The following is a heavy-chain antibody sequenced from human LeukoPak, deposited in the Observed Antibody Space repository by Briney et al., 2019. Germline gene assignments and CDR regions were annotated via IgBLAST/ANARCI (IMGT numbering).Heavy chain of an antibody. CDR2: IYYSGST. CDR1: GGSVSSGSYY. J-gene: IGHJ3*02. CDR3: ARVLSNAFDI. Sequence: SETLSLTCTVSGGSVSSGSYYWSWIRQPPGKGLEWIGYIYYSGSTNYNPSLKSRVTISVDTSKNQSSLKLSSVTAADTAVYYCARVLSNAFDIWGQGTMVTVSS. D-gene: IGHD2-15*01. V-gene: IGHV4-61*01.